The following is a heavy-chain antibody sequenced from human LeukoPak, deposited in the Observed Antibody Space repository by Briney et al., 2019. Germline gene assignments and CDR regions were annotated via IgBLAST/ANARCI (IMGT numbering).Heavy chain of an antibody. D-gene: IGHD1-26*01. Sequence: GGSLRLSCAASGFTFSDYYMSWVRQAPGKGLEWVSYISSSGSTIYYADSVKGRFTISRDNAKNSLYLQMNSLRAEDTAVYYCARGRDRGVGGAKMSLIDYWGQGTLVTVSS. V-gene: IGHV3-11*01. CDR1: GFTFSDYY. J-gene: IGHJ4*02. CDR3: ARGRDRGVGGAKMSLIDY. CDR2: ISSSGSTI.